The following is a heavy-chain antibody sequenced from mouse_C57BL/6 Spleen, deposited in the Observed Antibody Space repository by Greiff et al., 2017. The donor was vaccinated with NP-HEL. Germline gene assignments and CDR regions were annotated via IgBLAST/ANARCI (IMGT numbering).Heavy chain of an antibody. Sequence: VQLKQSGAELVRPGASVKLSCTASGFNIKDDYMHWVKQRPEQGLEWIGWIDPENGDTEYASKFQGKATITADTSSNTAYLQLSSLTSEDTAVYYCTKGVRPWFAYWGQGTLVTVSA. CDR3: TKGVRPWFAY. V-gene: IGHV14-4*01. J-gene: IGHJ3*01. D-gene: IGHD2-14*01. CDR2: IDPENGDT. CDR1: GFNIKDDY.